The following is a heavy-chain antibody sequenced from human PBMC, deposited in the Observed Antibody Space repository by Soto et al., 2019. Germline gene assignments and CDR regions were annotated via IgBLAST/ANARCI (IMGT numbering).Heavy chain of an antibody. J-gene: IGHJ5*02. CDR1: GGSISSGGYS. CDR3: ARARTGTMRRGVNWFDP. Sequence: PSETLSLTCAVSGGSISSGGYSWSWIRQPPGKGLEWIGYIYHSGSTYYNPSLKSRVTISVDRSKNQFSLKLSSVTAADTAVYYCARARTGTMRRGVNWFDPWGQGTLVTVSS. CDR2: IYHSGST. D-gene: IGHD1-7*01. V-gene: IGHV4-30-2*01.